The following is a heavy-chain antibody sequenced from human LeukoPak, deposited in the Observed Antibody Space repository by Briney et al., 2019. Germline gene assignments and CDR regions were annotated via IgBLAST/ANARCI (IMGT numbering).Heavy chain of an antibody. J-gene: IGHJ4*02. Sequence: GGSLRLSCAASGFIFSNYGMHWVRQAPAKGLELVAVILYDGSKKYYADSVKGRFTISRDDSKNTLYLQMNSLRAEDTAVYYCARVYSSGWADFDYWGQGTLVTVSS. CDR2: ILYDGSKK. D-gene: IGHD6-19*01. CDR3: ARVYSSGWADFDY. CDR1: GFIFSNYG. V-gene: IGHV3-33*01.